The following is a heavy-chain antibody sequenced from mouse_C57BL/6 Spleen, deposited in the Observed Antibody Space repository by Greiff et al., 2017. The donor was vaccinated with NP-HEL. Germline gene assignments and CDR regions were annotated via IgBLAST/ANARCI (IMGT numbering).Heavy chain of an antibody. D-gene: IGHD1-1*01. V-gene: IGHV1-22*01. CDR2: INPNNGGT. J-gene: IGHJ2*01. Sequence: EVQLQQSGPELVKPGASVKMSCKASGYTFTDYNMHWVKQSHGKSLEWIGYINPNNGGTSYNQKFKGKATLTVNKSSSTANMELRSLTSEDSAVYYCASHYYGSSYVNFDYWGQSTTLTVSS. CDR3: ASHYYGSSYVNFDY. CDR1: GYTFTDYN.